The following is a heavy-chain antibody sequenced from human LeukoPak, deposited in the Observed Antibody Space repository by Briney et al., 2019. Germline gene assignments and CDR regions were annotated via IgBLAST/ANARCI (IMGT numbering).Heavy chain of an antibody. CDR2: IGYDGTNE. CDR3: ARDFYCSRTSCYAPSFNY. J-gene: IGHJ4*02. V-gene: IGHV3-33*01. Sequence: GRSLRLSCAASGFTFSSYGMHWVRQAPGKGLEWVALIGYDGTNEYYADSVKGRFTISRDNSKNTLYLQMKSLRAEDTAVYYCARDFYCSRTSCYAPSFNYWGQGTLVTVSS. CDR1: GFTFSSYG. D-gene: IGHD2-2*01.